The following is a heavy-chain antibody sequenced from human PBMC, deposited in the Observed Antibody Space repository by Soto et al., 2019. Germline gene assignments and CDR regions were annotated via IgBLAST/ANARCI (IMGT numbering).Heavy chain of an antibody. CDR3: ARGFNGLGDGGVDAFDI. V-gene: IGHV4-39*01. D-gene: IGHD3-10*01. J-gene: IGHJ3*02. CDR1: GGSISSSSYY. Sequence: QLQLQESGPGLVKPSETLSLTCTVSGGSISSSSYYWGWIRQPPGKGLEWIGSIYYSGSTYYNPSLKSRVTISVDTSKNQFSLKLSSVTAADTAVYYCARGFNGLGDGGVDAFDIWGQGTMVTVSS. CDR2: IYYSGST.